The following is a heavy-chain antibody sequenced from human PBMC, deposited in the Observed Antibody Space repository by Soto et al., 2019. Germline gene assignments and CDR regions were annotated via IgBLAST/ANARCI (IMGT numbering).Heavy chain of an antibody. D-gene: IGHD3-10*01. V-gene: IGHV4-59*01. Sequence: SETLSLTCTVSGGSISSYYWGWIRQPPGKGLEWIGYIYYSGSTNYNPSLKSRVTISVDTSKNQFSLKLSSVTAADTAVYYCARGIAGPDYYGSGSRYAFDIWGQGTMVTVSS. J-gene: IGHJ3*02. CDR1: GGSISSYY. CDR3: ARGIAGPDYYGSGSRYAFDI. CDR2: IYYSGST.